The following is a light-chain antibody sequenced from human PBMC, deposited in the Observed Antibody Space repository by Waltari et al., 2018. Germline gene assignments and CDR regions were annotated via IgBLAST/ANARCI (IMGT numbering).Light chain of an antibody. Sequence: DVQMTQSPSTLSAFLGDRVTITCRASQSISVWLAWYQQKPGKAPKLLISKASTLQGGVPSRFSGSGSGTEFTHTISSLQPDDFGTYYCQQYDDYIPLTFGGGTKVEIK. CDR2: KAS. V-gene: IGKV1-5*03. CDR1: QSISVW. J-gene: IGKJ4*01. CDR3: QQYDDYIPLT.